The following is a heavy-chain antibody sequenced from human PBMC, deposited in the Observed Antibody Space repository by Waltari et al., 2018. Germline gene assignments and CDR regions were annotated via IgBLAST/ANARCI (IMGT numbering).Heavy chain of an antibody. V-gene: IGHV1-69*04. J-gene: IGHJ3*01. CDR1: GGTFSSYA. CDR3: ARDRGSGSYYGDIDY. Sequence: QVQLVQSGAEVKKPGSSVKVSCKASGGTFSSYAISWVRQAPGQGLEWMGGISHILGIANYAQKFQGRVTITADESTSTAYMELSSLRSEDTAVYYCARDRGSGSYYGDIDYWGQGTMVTVSS. D-gene: IGHD1-26*01. CDR2: ISHILGIA.